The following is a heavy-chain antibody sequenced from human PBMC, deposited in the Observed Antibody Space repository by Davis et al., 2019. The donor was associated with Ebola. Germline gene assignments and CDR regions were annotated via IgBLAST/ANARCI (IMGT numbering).Heavy chain of an antibody. CDR1: GYTFTSYG. V-gene: IGHV1-18*01. Sequence: ASVKVSCKASGYTFTSYGISWVRQAPGQGLEWMGWISAYNGNTNYAQKLQGRVTITRDTSASTAYMELSSLRSEDTAVYYCARDSGRSDYWGQGTLVTVSS. J-gene: IGHJ4*02. CDR3: ARDSGRSDY. CDR2: ISAYNGNT. D-gene: IGHD1-14*01.